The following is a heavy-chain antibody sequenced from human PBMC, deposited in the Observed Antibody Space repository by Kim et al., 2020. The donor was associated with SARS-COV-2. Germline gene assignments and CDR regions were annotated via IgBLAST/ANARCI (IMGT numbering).Heavy chain of an antibody. V-gene: IGHV3-7*01. CDR3: AKKWGFVVPDWYFDL. CDR2: IKQDGSEK. CDR1: GFTFSSYW. D-gene: IGHD2-21*01. Sequence: GGSLRLSCAASGFTFSSYWMSWVRQAPGKGLEWVANIKQDGSEKYYVDSVKGRFTIFRDNAKNSLYLQMNSLRAEDTAVYYCAKKWGFVVPDWYFDLWGRGTLVTVSS. J-gene: IGHJ2*01.